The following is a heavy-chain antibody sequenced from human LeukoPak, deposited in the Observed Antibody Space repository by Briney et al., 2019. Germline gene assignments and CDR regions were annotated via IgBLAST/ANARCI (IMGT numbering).Heavy chain of an antibody. CDR2: IYYSGST. Sequence: PSETLFLTCTVSGGSISSGDYYWSWIRQPPGKGLEWIGYIYYSGSTYYNPSLKSRVTISVDTSKNQFSLKLSSVTAADTAVYYCARVLGNYCSGGSCYPDWYFDLWGRGTLVTVSS. J-gene: IGHJ2*01. D-gene: IGHD2-15*01. CDR3: ARVLGNYCSGGSCYPDWYFDL. CDR1: GGSISSGDYY. V-gene: IGHV4-30-4*01.